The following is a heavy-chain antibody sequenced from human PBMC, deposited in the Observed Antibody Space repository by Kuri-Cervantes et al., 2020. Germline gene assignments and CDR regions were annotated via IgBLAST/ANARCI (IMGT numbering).Heavy chain of an antibody. CDR1: GYTFTSYG. J-gene: IGHJ3*02. CDR3: ARPWPWDYGSSGDAFDI. Sequence: ASVKVSCKASGYTFTSYGISWVRQAPGQGLEWMGWISAYNGNTNYAQKLQGRVTITADKSTSTAYMELSSLRSEDTAVYYCARPWPWDYGSSGDAFDIWGQGTMVTVSS. D-gene: IGHD3-22*01. V-gene: IGHV1-18*01. CDR2: ISAYNGNT.